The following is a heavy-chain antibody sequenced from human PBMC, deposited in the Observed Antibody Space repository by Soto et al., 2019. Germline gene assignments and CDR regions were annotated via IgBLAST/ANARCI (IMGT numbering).Heavy chain of an antibody. CDR3: ARGGEDYSDSSGSTAFDY. V-gene: IGHV1-69*06. J-gene: IGHJ4*02. CDR2: IIPIFGTA. CDR1: GGTFSSYA. Sequence: ASVKVSCKASGGTFSSYAISWVRQAPGQGLEWMGGIIPIFGTANYAQKFQGRVTITADKSTSTAYMELSSLRSEDTAVYYCARGGEDYSDSSGSTAFDYWGQGTLVTVSS. D-gene: IGHD3-22*01.